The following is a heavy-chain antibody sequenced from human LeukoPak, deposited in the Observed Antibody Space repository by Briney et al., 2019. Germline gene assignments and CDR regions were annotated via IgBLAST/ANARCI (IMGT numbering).Heavy chain of an antibody. D-gene: IGHD2-21*01. CDR3: AKETVAVGGFVTIDY. J-gene: IGHJ4*02. Sequence: GGSLRLSCAASGFIFSNYAMSWVRQTPGKGLEWVSAISDNGDKTYYTESVKGRFSISRDNSKKTLYLQVNSLRAEDTAEYYCAKETVAVGGFVTIDYWGQGTLVTVSS. CDR2: ISDNGDKT. V-gene: IGHV3-23*01. CDR1: GFIFSNYA.